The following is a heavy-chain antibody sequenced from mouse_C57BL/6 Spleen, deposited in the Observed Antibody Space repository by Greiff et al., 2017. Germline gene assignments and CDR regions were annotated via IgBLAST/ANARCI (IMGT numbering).Heavy chain of an antibody. CDR3: ARRVYDSLFDY. CDR1: GYTFTSYW. CDR2: IHPNSGST. J-gene: IGHJ2*01. D-gene: IGHD2-4*01. Sequence: QVQLQQPGAELVKPGASVKLSCKASGYTFTSYWMHWVKQRPGQGLEWIGMIHPNSGSTNYNEKFKSKATLTVDKSSSTAYMQLSSLTSEDSAVYYGARRVYDSLFDYWGQGTTLTVSS. V-gene: IGHV1-64*01.